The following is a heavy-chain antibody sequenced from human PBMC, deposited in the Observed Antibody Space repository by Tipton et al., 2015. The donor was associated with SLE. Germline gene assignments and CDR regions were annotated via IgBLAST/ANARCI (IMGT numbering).Heavy chain of an antibody. Sequence: TLSLTCTVSGGSISSYYWSWIRQPPGKGLEWIGYIYTSGSTNYNPSLKSRVTISVDTSKNQFSLKLSSVTAADTAVYYCARPNSSGWYLFDYWGQGTLVTVSS. CDR1: GGSISSYY. CDR3: ARPNSSGWYLFDY. CDR2: IYTSGST. J-gene: IGHJ4*02. D-gene: IGHD6-19*01. V-gene: IGHV4-4*09.